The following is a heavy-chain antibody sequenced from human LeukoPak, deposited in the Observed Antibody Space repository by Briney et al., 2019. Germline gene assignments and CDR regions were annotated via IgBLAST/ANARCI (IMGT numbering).Heavy chain of an antibody. CDR3: ASDDYCDLVNAFDI. V-gene: IGHV4-34*01. J-gene: IGHJ3*02. CDR1: GGSFSGYY. CDR2: INHSGGT. D-gene: IGHD4-17*01. Sequence: MPSETLSLTCAVYGGSFSGYYWSWIRQPPGKGLEWIGEINHSGGTSYNPSLKSRVTISLDTSKNHFSLKLTSVTAADTAVYYCASDDYCDLVNAFDIWGQGTMVTVSS.